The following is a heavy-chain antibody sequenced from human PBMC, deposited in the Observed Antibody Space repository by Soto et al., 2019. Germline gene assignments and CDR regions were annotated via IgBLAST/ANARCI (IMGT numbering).Heavy chain of an antibody. D-gene: IGHD2-2*01. J-gene: IGHJ5*02. CDR2: IYYSGST. CDR1: GGSISSGDYY. CDR3: ARIVVENWFDP. V-gene: IGHV4-30-4*01. Sequence: LSLTCTVSGGSISSGDYYWSWIRQPPGKGLEWIGYIYYSGSTYYNPSLKSRVTISVDTSKNQFSLKLSSVTAADTAVYYCARIVVENWFDPWGQGTLVTVSS.